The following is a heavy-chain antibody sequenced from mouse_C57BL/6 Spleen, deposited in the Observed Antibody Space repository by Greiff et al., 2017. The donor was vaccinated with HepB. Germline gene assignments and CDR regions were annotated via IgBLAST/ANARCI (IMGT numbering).Heavy chain of an antibody. Sequence: VKLQQPGAELVRPGSSVKLSCKASGYTFTSYWMHWVKQRPIQGLEWIGNIDPSDSETHYNQKFKDKATLTVDKSSSTAYMQLSSLTSEDSAVYYCARWDYGSSSYAMDYWGQGTSVTVSS. CDR3: ARWDYGSSSYAMDY. CDR2: IDPSDSET. CDR1: GYTFTSYW. D-gene: IGHD1-1*01. V-gene: IGHV1-52*01. J-gene: IGHJ4*01.